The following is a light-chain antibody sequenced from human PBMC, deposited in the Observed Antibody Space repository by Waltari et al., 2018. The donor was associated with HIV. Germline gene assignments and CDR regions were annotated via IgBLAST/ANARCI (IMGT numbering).Light chain of an antibody. V-gene: IGLV3-9*01. Sequence: SYELTQTPSVSVSLGQTATVACGGDNLASKDVHWYQQKPGRPPLLVIHDNNKRPSGIPGRFSGFNSGITATLTISGAQGDDEADYYCQVWDSDTGVFGSGTKVTVL. CDR3: QVWDSDTGV. CDR2: DNN. CDR1: NLASKD. J-gene: IGLJ1*01.